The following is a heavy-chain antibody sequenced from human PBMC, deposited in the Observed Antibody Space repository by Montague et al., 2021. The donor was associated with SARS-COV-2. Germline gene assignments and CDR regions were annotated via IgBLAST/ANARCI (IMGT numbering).Heavy chain of an antibody. D-gene: IGHD4-17*01. J-gene: IGHJ6*02. Sequence: SETLSLTCTVSGGSISSNSYYWGWIRQPPGKGLEWIGSIYYSGSTYYNPSLKSRVTISVDTSKNQFSLKLSSVTAADTAVYYCARDYGDYGSGYYYGMDVWGQGTTVTVSS. V-gene: IGHV4-39*07. CDR3: ARDYGDYGSGYYYGMDV. CDR1: GGSISSNSYY. CDR2: IYYSGST.